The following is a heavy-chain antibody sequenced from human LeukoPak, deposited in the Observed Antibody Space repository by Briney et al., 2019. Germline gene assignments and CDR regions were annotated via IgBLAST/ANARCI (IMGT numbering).Heavy chain of an antibody. J-gene: IGHJ4*02. CDR2: INHSGST. CDR3: ARGGYFDY. Sequence: SETLSLTCAVYGGSFSGYYWSWIRQPPGKGLEWIGEINHSGSTNYNPSLKSRVTISVDTSKNQFSLKLSSVTAADTAVYYCARGGYFDYWGQGTLVTVSS. CDR1: GGSFSGYY. V-gene: IGHV4-34*01.